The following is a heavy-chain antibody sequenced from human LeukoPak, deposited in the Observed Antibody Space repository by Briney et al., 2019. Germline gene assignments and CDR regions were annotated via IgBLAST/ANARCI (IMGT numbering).Heavy chain of an antibody. J-gene: IGHJ5*02. CDR3: AKEMYSSSSGWFDP. Sequence: PGGSLRLSCAASGFTFSSYGMHWVRQAPGKGLEWVAFIRYDGSNKYYADSVKGRFTISRDNSKNTLYLQMNSLRAEDTAVYYCAKEMYSSSSGWFDPWGQGTLVTVSS. CDR1: GFTFSSYG. V-gene: IGHV3-30*02. D-gene: IGHD6-6*01. CDR2: IRYDGSNK.